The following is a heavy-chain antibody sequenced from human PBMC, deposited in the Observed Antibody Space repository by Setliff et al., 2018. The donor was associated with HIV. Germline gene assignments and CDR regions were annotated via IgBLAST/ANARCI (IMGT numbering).Heavy chain of an antibody. Sequence: GESLKISCKGSGYSFTSYWIGWVRQMPGKGLEWMGIIYPGDSDTRYSPSFQGQVTISADKSISTAYLQWSSLKASDTAVYYCARGLPYYYDSSGYYYFDYWGQGTLVTVSS. V-gene: IGHV5-51*01. D-gene: IGHD3-22*01. CDR3: ARGLPYYYDSSGYYYFDY. CDR1: GYSFTSYW. J-gene: IGHJ4*02. CDR2: IYPGDSDT.